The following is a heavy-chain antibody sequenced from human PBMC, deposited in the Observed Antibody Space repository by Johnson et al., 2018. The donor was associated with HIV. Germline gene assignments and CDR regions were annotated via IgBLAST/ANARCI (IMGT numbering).Heavy chain of an antibody. CDR2: ISYDGTDK. J-gene: IGHJ3*02. Sequence: QVQLVESGGGVVQPGRSLRLSCAASGFIFSTYAMHWVRQVPGKGLEWVALISYDGTDKYYEDSVKGRFTIYRDNSKNTLYLQMNIVSTDDTALYFCAKEGIVPTAAVVGPHVAFDIWGQGTMVTVSS. CDR1: GFIFSTYA. D-gene: IGHD5-12*01. V-gene: IGHV3-30*18. CDR3: AKEGIVPTAAVVGPHVAFDI.